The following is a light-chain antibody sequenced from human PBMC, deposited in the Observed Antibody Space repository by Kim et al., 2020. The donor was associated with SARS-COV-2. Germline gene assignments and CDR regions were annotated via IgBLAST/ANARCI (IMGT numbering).Light chain of an antibody. CDR3: SSYTSANTVV. V-gene: IGLV2-14*03. CDR2: DVS. CDR1: SSDVGDYDF. J-gene: IGLJ2*01. Sequence: GQSITISCTGTSSDVGDYDFVSWYQQHPGHVPKLIIYDVSYRPSWVSNRFSGSKSGDTASLTISRLQAEDEADYYCSSYTSANTVVFGGGTKVTVL.